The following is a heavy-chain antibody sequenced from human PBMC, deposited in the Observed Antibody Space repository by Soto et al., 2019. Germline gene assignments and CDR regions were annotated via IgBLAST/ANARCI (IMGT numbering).Heavy chain of an antibody. CDR3: ARRIAVAARTIHYGMDV. J-gene: IGHJ6*02. CDR1: GFTFSSYG. Sequence: QVQLVESGGGVVQPGRSLRLSCAASGFTFSSYGMHWVRQAPGKGLEWVAVIWYDGSNKYYADSVKGRFTISRDNSKNTLYPQMNSLRAEDTAVYYCARRIAVAARTIHYGMDVWGQGTTVTVSS. CDR2: IWYDGSNK. D-gene: IGHD6-19*01. V-gene: IGHV3-33*01.